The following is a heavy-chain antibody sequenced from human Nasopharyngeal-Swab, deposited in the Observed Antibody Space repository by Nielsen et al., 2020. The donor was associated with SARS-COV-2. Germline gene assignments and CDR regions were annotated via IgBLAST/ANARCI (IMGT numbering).Heavy chain of an antibody. V-gene: IGHV1-18*01. J-gene: IGHJ4*02. CDR3: ARDDRITSGSLFDY. Sequence: ASVKVSCKAFGYTFTSYGISWVRQAPGQGLEWMGWISAYNANTENAQKLQGRVTMTTDTSTNTAYMELRSLRSDDTAVYYCARDDRITSGSLFDYWGQGTLVTASS. D-gene: IGHD6-19*01. CDR1: GYTFTSYG. CDR2: ISAYNANT.